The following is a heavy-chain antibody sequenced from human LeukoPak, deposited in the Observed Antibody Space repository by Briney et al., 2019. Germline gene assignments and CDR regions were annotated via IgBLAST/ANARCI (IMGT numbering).Heavy chain of an antibody. CDR1: GFTFSSYA. D-gene: IGHD2-15*01. CDR3: AREGGYCGGGSCRYFDY. Sequence: GGSLRLSCAASGFTFSSYAMNWVRQAPGKGLEWVSAISGSGGSTYYADSVRGRFTISRDNAKNSLYLQMNSLRAEDTAVYYCAREGGYCGGGSCRYFDYWGQGTLVTVSS. CDR2: ISGSGGST. J-gene: IGHJ4*02. V-gene: IGHV3-23*01.